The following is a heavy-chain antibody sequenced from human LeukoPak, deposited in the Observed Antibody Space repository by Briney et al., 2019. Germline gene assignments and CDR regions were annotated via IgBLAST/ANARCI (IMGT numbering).Heavy chain of an antibody. Sequence: GGSLKLSCAASGFTFSSYSMNWVRQAPGKGLEWVSSISSSSSYIYYADSVKGRFTISRDNAKNSQYLQMNSLRAEDTAVYYCARGYCSSTSCGDYYYYGMDVWGQGTTVTVSS. V-gene: IGHV3-21*01. CDR3: ARGYCSSTSCGDYYYYGMDV. J-gene: IGHJ6*02. CDR1: GFTFSSYS. D-gene: IGHD2-2*01. CDR2: ISSSSSYI.